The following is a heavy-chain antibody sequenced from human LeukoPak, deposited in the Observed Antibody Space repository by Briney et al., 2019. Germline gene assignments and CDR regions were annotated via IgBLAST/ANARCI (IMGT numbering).Heavy chain of an antibody. CDR2: INHSGST. V-gene: IGHV4-34*01. D-gene: IGHD6-13*01. J-gene: IGHJ4*02. Sequence: SETLSLTCAVYGGSFSGYYWSWIRQPPGKGLEWIGEINHSGSTNYNPSLKSRVTISVDTSKNQFSLKLSSVTAADTAVYYCARERTRVAAAGKTIDYWSQGTLVTVSS. CDR3: ARERTRVAAAGKTIDY. CDR1: GGSFSGYY.